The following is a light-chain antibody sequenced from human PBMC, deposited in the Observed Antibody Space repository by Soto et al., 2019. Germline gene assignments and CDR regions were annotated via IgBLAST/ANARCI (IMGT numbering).Light chain of an antibody. J-gene: IGKJ5*01. V-gene: IGKV1-6*02. CDR2: EAS. CDR1: QGISDD. Sequence: IQMTQSPSSLSASVGDRVTITCRASQGISDDLAWYQQRPGTAPKLLIYEASTLHSGVPSRFSGVGSGTDFTLTISGLQPEDFTTYFCLQSRDYPFTFGQGTRLENK. CDR3: LQSRDYPFT.